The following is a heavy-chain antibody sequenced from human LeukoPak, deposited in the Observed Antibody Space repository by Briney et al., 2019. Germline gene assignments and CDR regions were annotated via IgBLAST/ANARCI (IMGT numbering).Heavy chain of an antibody. J-gene: IGHJ4*02. D-gene: IGHD4-17*01. CDR2: ISGKNGDT. V-gene: IGHV1-18*01. Sequence: ASVKVSCKASGYTFTSYGISWVRQAPGQALEWMGWISGKNGDTKSAQKFQGRVTMSTDTSTSTAYMELRSLTSDDTAVYYCARAGATVTRHFDYWGQGTLVTVSS. CDR1: GYTFTSYG. CDR3: ARAGATVTRHFDY.